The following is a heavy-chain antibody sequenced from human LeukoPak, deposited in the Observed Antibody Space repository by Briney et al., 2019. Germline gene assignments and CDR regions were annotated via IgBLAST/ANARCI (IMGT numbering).Heavy chain of an antibody. CDR1: GFSFSTYG. CDR2: ITSSGGST. CDR3: AKDDLYGKFDY. Sequence: GGFLRLSCAASGFSFSTYGMSWVRQAPGKGLEWVSAITSSGGSTYYADPVKGRFTISRDNSKHTMYLQMNSLRAEDTAVYYCAKDDLYGKFDYWGQGTLATVSS. V-gene: IGHV3-23*01. J-gene: IGHJ4*02. D-gene: IGHD4-17*01.